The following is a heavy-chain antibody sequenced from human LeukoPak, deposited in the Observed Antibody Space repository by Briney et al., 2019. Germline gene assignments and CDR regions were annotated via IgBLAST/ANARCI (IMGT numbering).Heavy chain of an antibody. CDR2: ISSASSYI. Sequence: GGSLRLSCAASGFTFSSYSMNWVRQAPGKGLEWVSSISSASSYIYYADSVKGRFTISRDNAQNSLYLQMNSLRAEDTAVYYCARGDGRSTFSPGYWGQGTLVTVSS. V-gene: IGHV3-21*01. J-gene: IGHJ4*02. CDR3: ARGDGRSTFSPGY. CDR1: GFTFSSYS. D-gene: IGHD5-24*01.